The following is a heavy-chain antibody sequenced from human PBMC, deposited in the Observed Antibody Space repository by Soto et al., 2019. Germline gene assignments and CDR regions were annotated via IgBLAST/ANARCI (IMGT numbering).Heavy chain of an antibody. CDR3: ARSEDYDILTGYYPRPHYYGMDV. V-gene: IGHV4-4*02. D-gene: IGHD3-9*01. CDR1: GGSISSSNW. Sequence: ASETLSLTCAVSGGSISSSNWRSWVRQPPGKGLEWIGEIYHSGSTNYNPSLKSRVTISVDKSKNQFSLKLSSVTAADTAVYYCARSEDYDILTGYYPRPHYYGMDVWGQGTTVTVSS. J-gene: IGHJ6*02. CDR2: IYHSGST.